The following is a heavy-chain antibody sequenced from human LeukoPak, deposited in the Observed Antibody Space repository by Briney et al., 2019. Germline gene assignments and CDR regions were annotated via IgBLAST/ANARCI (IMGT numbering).Heavy chain of an antibody. J-gene: IGHJ4*02. CDR2: ISISGGST. CDR3: ARETGYSTSWYAYYFDY. D-gene: IGHD6-13*01. Sequence: GGSLRLSCAASGFTFSSHALSWVRQAPGKGLEWVSGISISGGSTYYADSVKGRFTISRDNSKNTLYLQMNSLRVEDTAMYYCARETGYSTSWYAYYFDYWGQGTLVTVAS. CDR1: GFTFSSHA. V-gene: IGHV3-23*01.